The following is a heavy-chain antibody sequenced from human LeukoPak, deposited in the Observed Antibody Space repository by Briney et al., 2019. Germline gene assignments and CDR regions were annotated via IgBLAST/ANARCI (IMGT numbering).Heavy chain of an antibody. D-gene: IGHD1-26*01. V-gene: IGHV4-59*12. J-gene: IGHJ5*02. Sequence: SETLSLTCTVSGGSISPYYWSWIRQPPGKGLEWIGYIYYSGSTNYNPSLKSRVTISVDTSKNQFSLKLTSVTAADTAVYYCTREVRSAWASFDPWGQGTLVIVSS. CDR2: IYYSGST. CDR1: GGSISPYY. CDR3: TREVRSAWASFDP.